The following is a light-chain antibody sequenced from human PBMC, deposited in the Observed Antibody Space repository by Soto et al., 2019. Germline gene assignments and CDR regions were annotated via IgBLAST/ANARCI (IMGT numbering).Light chain of an antibody. V-gene: IGKV3-11*01. Sequence: EIVLTQSPATLSLSPGERATLSCRASQSVSSYLAWYQQKPGQAPRLLIYGASNRATGIPARFSGSGSGTDFTLTISSLEPEDFAIYYCQHHSNWLWTFGQGTKVDI. CDR2: GAS. CDR1: QSVSSY. CDR3: QHHSNWLWT. J-gene: IGKJ1*01.